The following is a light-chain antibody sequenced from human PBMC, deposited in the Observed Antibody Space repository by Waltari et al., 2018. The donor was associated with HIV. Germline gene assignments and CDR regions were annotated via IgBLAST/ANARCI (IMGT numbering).Light chain of an antibody. CDR3: SSYTSSSTVV. Sequence: QSALTQPASVSGSPGQSIPISCTGTSSDVVGYNYVSWYQQHPGKAPKLMIYEVSNRPSGVSNRFSGSKSGNTASLTISGLQAEVEADYYCSSYTSSSTVVFGGGTKLTVL. CDR1: SSDVVGYNY. V-gene: IGLV2-14*01. J-gene: IGLJ2*01. CDR2: EVS.